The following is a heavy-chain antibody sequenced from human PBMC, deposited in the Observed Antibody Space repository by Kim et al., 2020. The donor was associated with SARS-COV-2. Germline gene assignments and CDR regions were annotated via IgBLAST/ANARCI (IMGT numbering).Heavy chain of an antibody. CDR2: ISSSSSYT. D-gene: IGHD3-22*01. J-gene: IGHJ4*02. Sequence: GGSLRLSCAASGFTFSDYYMSWIRQAPGKGLEWVSYISSSSSYTNYADSVKGRFTISRDNAKNSLYLQMNSLRAEDTAVYYCAREFGLVVTKGLDYWGQGTLVTVSS. CDR1: GFTFSDYY. CDR3: AREFGLVVTKGLDY. V-gene: IGHV3-11*05.